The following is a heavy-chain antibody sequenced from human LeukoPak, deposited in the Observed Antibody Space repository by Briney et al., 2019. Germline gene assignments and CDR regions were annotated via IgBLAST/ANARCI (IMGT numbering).Heavy chain of an antibody. CDR2: ISASGDAT. V-gene: IGHV3-23*01. Sequence: GGSLRLSCAASGFTFSAHSMTWVRQAPGKGLGWVSGISASGDATFYADSVKGQFTISRDNSKNTVDLQMNSLRAEDTAVYYCTKWSGYGDSWGQGTLVTVSS. D-gene: IGHD5-12*01. J-gene: IGHJ4*02. CDR1: GFTFSAHS. CDR3: TKWSGYGDS.